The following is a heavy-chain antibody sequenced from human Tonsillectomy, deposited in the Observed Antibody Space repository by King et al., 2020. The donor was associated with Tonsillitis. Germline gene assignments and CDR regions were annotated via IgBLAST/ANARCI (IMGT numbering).Heavy chain of an antibody. CDR1: GGSISDTW. Sequence: QLQESGPGLVKPSETLSLTCTVSGGSISDTWWTWIRQPPGKGLEWIGYIYSSGTKSYNPSLKSRVTISIDTSNNQFSLKLTSVTAADTAVYYCARVLLFFGGFDPWGQGILVTVSS. CDR3: ARVLLFFGGFDP. V-gene: IGHV4-59*01. D-gene: IGHD2-21*01. J-gene: IGHJ5*02. CDR2: IYSSGTK.